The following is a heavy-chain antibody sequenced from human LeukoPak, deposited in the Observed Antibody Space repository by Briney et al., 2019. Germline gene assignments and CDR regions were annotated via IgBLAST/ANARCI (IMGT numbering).Heavy chain of an antibody. CDR1: GSSIGTYS. CDR3: ARHSGYAMDV. CDR2: IYTTGST. J-gene: IGHJ6*02. D-gene: IGHD6-25*01. V-gene: IGHV4-4*09. Sequence: SETLSLTCTVSGSSIGTYSWSWIRQPPGKGLEWVGYIYTTGSTHYNPSPKSRVTMSLDTSKNQFSLRLSSVTAADTAVYYCARHSGYAMDVWGQGITVTVS.